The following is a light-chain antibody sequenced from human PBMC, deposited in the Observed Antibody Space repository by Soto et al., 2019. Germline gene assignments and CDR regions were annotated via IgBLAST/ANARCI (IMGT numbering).Light chain of an antibody. CDR2: GAS. CDR3: HQYGSSPPLT. J-gene: IGKJ5*01. Sequence: ENVLTQSPGTLSLSPGERATLSCRASQSVSSFYLAWYQQKPGQAPRLLIYGASSRATGIPDRFSGSGSGTDFTLTISRLEPEDFAMYYCHQYGSSPPLTSGPGIRREI. CDR1: QSVSSFY. V-gene: IGKV3-20*01.